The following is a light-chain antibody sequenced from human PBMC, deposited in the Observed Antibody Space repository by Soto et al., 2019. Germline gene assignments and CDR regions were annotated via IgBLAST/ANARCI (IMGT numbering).Light chain of an antibody. CDR1: SSDVGGYNY. CDR2: DVS. Sequence: QSVLTQPASVSGSPGQSITIAYTGSSSDVGGYNYVSWYQQHPGKAPKLMIYDVSNRPSGISDRFSGSKSGNTASLTISGLQAEDEADYYCNSYTSSNTYVFGTGTKVTVL. V-gene: IGLV2-14*01. J-gene: IGLJ1*01. CDR3: NSYTSSNTYV.